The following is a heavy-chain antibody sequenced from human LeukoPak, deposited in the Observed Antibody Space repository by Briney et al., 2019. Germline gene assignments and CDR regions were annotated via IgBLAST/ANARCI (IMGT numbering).Heavy chain of an antibody. Sequence: GASVKVSCKASGYTFTGYYMHWVRQAPGQGLEWMGWINPNSGGTNYAQKFQGRVTMTRDTSISTAYVELSRLRSDDTAVYYCARSSGSYHNIFDNWGQGTLVTVSS. V-gene: IGHV1-2*02. CDR3: ARSSGSYHNIFDN. CDR2: INPNSGGT. D-gene: IGHD3-10*01. CDR1: GYTFTGYY. J-gene: IGHJ4*02.